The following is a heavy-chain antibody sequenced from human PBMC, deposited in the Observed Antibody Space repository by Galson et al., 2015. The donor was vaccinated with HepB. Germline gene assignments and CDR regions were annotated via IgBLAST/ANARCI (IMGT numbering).Heavy chain of an antibody. CDR2: ISYDGSNK. V-gene: IGHV3-30-3*01. CDR3: ARDRSRGSGSYPD. D-gene: IGHD3-10*01. J-gene: IGHJ4*02. CDR1: GFTFSSYA. Sequence: SLRLSCAASGFTFSSYAMHWVRQAPGKGLEWVAVISYDGSNKYYADSVKGRFTISRDNSKNTLYLQMNSLRAEDTAVYYCARDRSRGSGSYPDWGQGTLVTVSS.